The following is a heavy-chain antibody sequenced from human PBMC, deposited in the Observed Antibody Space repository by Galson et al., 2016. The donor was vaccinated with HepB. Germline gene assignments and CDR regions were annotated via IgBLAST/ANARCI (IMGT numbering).Heavy chain of an antibody. CDR1: GDSVSSNSAA. D-gene: IGHD1-14*01. CDR2: TYYRSKWYN. V-gene: IGHV6-1*01. J-gene: IGHJ6*02. Sequence: CAISGDSVSSNSAAWNWIRQSPSRGLEWLGRTYYRSKWYNDYAVSVKSRIIVNPDTSKNQFSLQLNSVTPEDTAVYYCVEPRKGAPYGMDVWGQGTTVTVSS. CDR3: VEPRKGAPYGMDV.